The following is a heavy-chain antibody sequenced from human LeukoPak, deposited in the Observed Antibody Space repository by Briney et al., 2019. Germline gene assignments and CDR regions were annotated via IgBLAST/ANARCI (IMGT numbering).Heavy chain of an antibody. V-gene: IGHV3-21*01. J-gene: IGHJ4*02. CDR3: ASASYCSSTSCYLDFDY. CDR1: GFTSSSYN. D-gene: IGHD2-2*01. Sequence: GGSLRLSCAASGFTSSSYNMDWVRQAPGKGLEWVSSISSSGIYTYYADSVKGRFTISRDNAKKSLYLQMNSLRAEDTAVYYCASASYCSSTSCYLDFDYGGQGTLVTVSS. CDR2: ISSSGIYT.